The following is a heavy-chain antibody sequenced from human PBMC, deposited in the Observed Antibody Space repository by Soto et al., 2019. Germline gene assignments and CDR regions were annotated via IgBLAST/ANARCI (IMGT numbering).Heavy chain of an antibody. CDR2: FYFGGSS. CDR1: GVSISSTSNY. CDR3: TRHWGDLDT. J-gene: IGHJ5*02. V-gene: IGHV4-39*01. D-gene: IGHD3-16*01. Sequence: QVQVEESGPGLVKPSETLSLTFNVSGVSISSTSNYWGWIRQPPGKGLAWIGSFYFGGSSYYNPSLTSQVTISVDSLKNQFPLGLTSATATDAAIYYGTRHWGDLDTGGQGTLVTVSS.